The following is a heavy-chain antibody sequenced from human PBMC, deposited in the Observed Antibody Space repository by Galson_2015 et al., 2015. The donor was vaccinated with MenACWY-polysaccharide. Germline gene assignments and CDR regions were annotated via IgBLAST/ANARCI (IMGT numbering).Heavy chain of an antibody. Sequence: DGSNECYADSVRGRFIFSRDNSKNTVSLEMNSLRPEDTAVYYCATDSSRPLVGAPVSRFEYWGQGTLVTVSS. CDR3: ATDSSRPLVGAPVSRFEY. V-gene: IGHV3-30*02. CDR2: DGSNE. J-gene: IGHJ4*02. D-gene: IGHD1-26*01.